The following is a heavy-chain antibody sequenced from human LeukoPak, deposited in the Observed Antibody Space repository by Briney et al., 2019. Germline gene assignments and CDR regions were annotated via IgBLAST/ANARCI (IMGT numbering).Heavy chain of an antibody. CDR3: AKDTTQLRYFDWLFDY. D-gene: IGHD3-9*01. V-gene: IGHV3-30*02. CDR1: GFTFSSYG. Sequence: GGSLRLSCAASGFTFSSYGMHWVRQAPGKGLEWVAFMRYDGSNRNYADSVKGRFTISRDNSKNTLYLQMNSLRAEDTALYYCAKDTTQLRYFDWLFDYWGQGTLVTVSS. J-gene: IGHJ4*02. CDR2: MRYDGSNR.